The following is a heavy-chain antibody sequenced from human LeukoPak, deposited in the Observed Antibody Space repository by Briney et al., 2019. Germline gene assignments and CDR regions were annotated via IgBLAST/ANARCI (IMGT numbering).Heavy chain of an antibody. D-gene: IGHD7-27*01. CDR1: GFTFSAYW. Sequence: GGSLRLSCAASGFTFSAYWMHWVRQVPGRGLVWVSRIDTDGSTTNYADSVKGRFTISRDNAKNTLYLQMNSLRAGDTAVYYCARGFLGIDYWGQGTLVTVSS. CDR3: ARGFLGIDY. V-gene: IGHV3-74*01. CDR2: IDTDGSTT. J-gene: IGHJ4*02.